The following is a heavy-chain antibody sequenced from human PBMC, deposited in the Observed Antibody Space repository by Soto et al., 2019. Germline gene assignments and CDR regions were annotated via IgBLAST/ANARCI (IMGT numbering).Heavy chain of an antibody. D-gene: IGHD6-19*01. CDR2: ISGNGVNT. J-gene: IGHJ5*02. Sequence: PGGSLRLSCGASCFTFNNFAMSWVRRAPGKGLEWVPTISGNGVNTYYADSVKDRFTISRDYSKNTLYLHMHSLRVEDTAIFFCARVMFDSGWPYYFYPWGEGTLVT. CDR1: CFTFNNFA. CDR3: ARVMFDSGWPYYFYP. V-gene: IGHV3-23*01.